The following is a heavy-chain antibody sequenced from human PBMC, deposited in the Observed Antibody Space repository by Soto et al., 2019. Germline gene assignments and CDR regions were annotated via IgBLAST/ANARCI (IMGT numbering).Heavy chain of an antibody. V-gene: IGHV1-18*01. CDR2: ISASKGNT. CDR1: GYTFTNYG. Sequence: ASVKVSCKASGYTFTNYGMSWVRQAPGQGLEWMGWISASKGNTNYAQKLQGRVTMTRDTSTSTAYMEMRSLRSDDTAVYYCARRARPDFYYMDVWGKGTTVTVSS. CDR3: ARRARPDFYYMDV. D-gene: IGHD6-6*01. J-gene: IGHJ6*03.